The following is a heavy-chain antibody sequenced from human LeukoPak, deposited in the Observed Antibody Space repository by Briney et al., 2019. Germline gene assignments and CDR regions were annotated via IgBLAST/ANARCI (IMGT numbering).Heavy chain of an antibody. CDR1: GGSISSGNYY. J-gene: IGHJ5*02. D-gene: IGHD1-26*01. CDR2: FCYSGST. Sequence: SETLSLTCTVSGGSISSGNYYWGWIRQPPGKGLEWIGSFCYSGSTYYNPSLKSRVTISVDTSKNQFSLKLSSVTAADTAVYYCARLLGRLSWFDPWGQGTLVTVSS. V-gene: IGHV4-39*01. CDR3: ARLLGRLSWFDP.